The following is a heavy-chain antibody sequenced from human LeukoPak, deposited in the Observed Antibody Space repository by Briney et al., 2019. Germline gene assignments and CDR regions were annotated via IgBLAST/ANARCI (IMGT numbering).Heavy chain of an antibody. D-gene: IGHD3-16*02. V-gene: IGHV4-4*07. CDR3: ARGVNSYRSAWYFDL. J-gene: IGHJ2*01. Sequence: PSETLSLTCSVSGASIIGYYWSWIRQPAGHGLEWIGRIYTSGSTDYNPSPSSRVTMSVDTSQKQFSLRLTSVTAAETAIYFCARGVNSYRSAWYFDLWGRGTLVSVSS. CDR2: IYTSGST. CDR1: GASIIGYY.